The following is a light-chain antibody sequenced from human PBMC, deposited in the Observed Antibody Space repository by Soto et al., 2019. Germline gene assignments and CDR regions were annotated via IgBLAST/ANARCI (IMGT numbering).Light chain of an antibody. CDR2: DAS. CDR1: QSVSSY. V-gene: IGKV3-11*01. CDR3: QQRSNWPPIT. J-gene: IGKJ1*01. Sequence: EIVLTQSPATLSLPPGERATLSCRASQSVSSYLAWYQQKPGQAPRLLIYDASNRATGIPARFSGSGSGTDFTLTISSLEPEDFAVYYCQQRSNWPPITFGQGTKLDIK.